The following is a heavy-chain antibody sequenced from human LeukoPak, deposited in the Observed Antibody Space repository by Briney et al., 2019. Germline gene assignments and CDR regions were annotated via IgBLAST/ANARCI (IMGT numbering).Heavy chain of an antibody. J-gene: IGHJ4*02. CDR3: AREGDRLNYFDY. CDR2: INAGNGNT. D-gene: IGHD3-16*01. Sequence: ASVKVSCKASGYTFTSYAMHWVRQAPGQRLEWMGWINAGNGNTKYSQKFQGRVTITRDTSASTAYMELSSLRSEDTAVYYCAREGDRLNYFDYWGQGTLVTVSS. CDR1: GYTFTSYA. V-gene: IGHV1-3*01.